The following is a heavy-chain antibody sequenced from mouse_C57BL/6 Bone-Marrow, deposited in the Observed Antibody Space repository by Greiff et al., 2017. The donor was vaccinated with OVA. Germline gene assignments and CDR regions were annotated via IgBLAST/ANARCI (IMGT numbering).Heavy chain of an antibody. CDR1: GYTFTDYY. D-gene: IGHD2-1*01. CDR2: IFPGSGST. CDR3: AREKIYYGNCGFAY. Sequence: QVQLKQSGPELVKPGASVKISCKASGYTFTDYYINWVKQRPGQGLEWIGWIFPGSGSTYYNEKFKGKATLTVDKSSSTAYMRLSSLTSEDSAVYCCAREKIYYGNCGFAYWGQGTLVTVSA. J-gene: IGHJ3*01. V-gene: IGHV1-75*01.